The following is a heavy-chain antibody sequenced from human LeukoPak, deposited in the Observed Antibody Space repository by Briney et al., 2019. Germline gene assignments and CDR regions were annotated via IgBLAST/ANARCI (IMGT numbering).Heavy chain of an antibody. V-gene: IGHV4-59*12. CDR1: GGSFSGYY. J-gene: IGHJ6*03. CDR2: IYYSGST. CDR3: ARAVSPYYYYMDV. D-gene: IGHD3-16*01. Sequence: SETLSLTCAVYGGSFSGYYWSWIRQPPGKGLEWIGYIYYSGSTNYNPSLKSRVTISLDTSKNQFSLKLSSVTAADTAVYYCARAVSPYYYYMDVWGKGTTVTVSS.